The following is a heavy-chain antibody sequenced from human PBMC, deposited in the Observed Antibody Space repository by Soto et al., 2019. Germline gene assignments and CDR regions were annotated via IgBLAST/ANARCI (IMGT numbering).Heavy chain of an antibody. D-gene: IGHD6-19*01. CDR1: GGTFSSYA. J-gene: IGHJ6*02. V-gene: IGHV1-69*01. Sequence: QVQLVQSGAEVKKPGSSVKVSCKASGGTFSSYAISWVRQAPGQGLEWMGGIIPIFGTANYAQKFQGRVTITADESTSTAYMELSSLRSEDTAVYYGARIRLEAVAGYYYYGMDVWGQGTTVTVSS. CDR3: ARIRLEAVAGYYYYGMDV. CDR2: IIPIFGTA.